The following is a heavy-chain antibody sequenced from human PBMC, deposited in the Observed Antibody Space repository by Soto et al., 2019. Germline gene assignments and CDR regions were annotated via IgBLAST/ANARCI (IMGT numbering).Heavy chain of an antibody. Sequence: SDTLSLTCAVYGGSFSGYYWSWIRQPPGKGLEWIGEVNHSGSTNYNPSLKGRVTISVDTSRNQFSLKLSSVTAADTAVYYCARGLAAGGSDYWGQGTLVTVSS. CDR2: VNHSGST. CDR1: GGSFSGYY. V-gene: IGHV4-34*01. D-gene: IGHD6-13*01. CDR3: ARGLAAGGSDY. J-gene: IGHJ4*02.